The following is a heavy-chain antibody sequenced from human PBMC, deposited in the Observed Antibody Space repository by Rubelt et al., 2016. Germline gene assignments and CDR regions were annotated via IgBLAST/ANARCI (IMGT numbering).Heavy chain of an antibody. Sequence: GLEWMGWINTNTGNPTYAQGFTGRFVFSLDTSVSTAYLQISSLKAEDTAVYYCARRKPDRRFDPWGQGTLVTVSS. D-gene: IGHD1-14*01. V-gene: IGHV7-4-1*02. CDR3: ARRKPDRRFDP. J-gene: IGHJ5*02. CDR2: INTNTGNP.